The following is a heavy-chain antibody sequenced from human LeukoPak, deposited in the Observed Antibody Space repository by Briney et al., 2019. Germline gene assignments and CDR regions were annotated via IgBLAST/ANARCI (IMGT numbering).Heavy chain of an antibody. V-gene: IGHV4-59*01. Sequence: SETLSLTCTVSGGSISSYYWSWVRQPPGKGLEWIGYVYYSGTTNYSPSLKSRVTISIDASKNQLSLRLDPVTAADTAVYYCARSQYSYGLNYWGQGTLVTVSS. CDR2: VYYSGTT. J-gene: IGHJ4*02. CDR3: ARSQYSYGLNY. D-gene: IGHD5-18*01. CDR1: GGSISSYY.